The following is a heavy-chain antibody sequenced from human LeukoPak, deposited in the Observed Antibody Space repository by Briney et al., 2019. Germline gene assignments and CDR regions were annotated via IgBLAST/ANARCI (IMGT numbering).Heavy chain of an antibody. J-gene: IGHJ4*02. V-gene: IGHV1-69*06. CDR1: GGTFSSYA. D-gene: IGHD3-9*01. CDR3: ARAGRNYDILTGFDY. CDR2: IIPIFGTA. Sequence: ASVKVSCKASGGTFSSYAISWVRQAPGQGLEWMGGIIPIFGTANYAQKFQGRVTITADKSTSTAYMELSSLRSEDTAVYYCARAGRNYDILTGFDYWGQGTLVTVSS.